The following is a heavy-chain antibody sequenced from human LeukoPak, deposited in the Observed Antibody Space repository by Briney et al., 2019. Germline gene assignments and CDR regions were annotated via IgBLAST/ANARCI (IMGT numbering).Heavy chain of an antibody. CDR2: INHSGST. D-gene: IGHD5-18*01. CDR1: GGSFSGFY. V-gene: IGHV4-34*01. CDR3: ARRRGYSYGRDPHFDY. J-gene: IGHJ4*02. Sequence: SETLSLTCAVYGGSFSGFYWSWIRQPPGKGLEWIGEINHSGSTNYNPSLKSRVTISVDTSKNQFSLKLSSVTAADTAVYYCARRRGYSYGRDPHFDYWGQGTLVTVSS.